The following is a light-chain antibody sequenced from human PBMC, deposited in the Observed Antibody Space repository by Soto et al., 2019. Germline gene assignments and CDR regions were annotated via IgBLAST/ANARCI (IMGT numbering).Light chain of an antibody. CDR2: DVS. CDR1: SSDVGSYDL. Sequence: QSALTQPASVSGSPGQSITISCTGTSSDVGSYDLVSWYQQHPGKAPKLMISDVSKRPSGVSNRFSGSKSGNTASLTISGLQAEDEADYYCCSYADISTLVFGGGTKLTVL. CDR3: CSYADISTLV. V-gene: IGLV2-23*02. J-gene: IGLJ2*01.